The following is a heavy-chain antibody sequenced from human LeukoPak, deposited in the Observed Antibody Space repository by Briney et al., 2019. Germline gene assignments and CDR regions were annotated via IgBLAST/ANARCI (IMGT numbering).Heavy chain of an antibody. CDR3: ARGLGGLMDY. D-gene: IGHD3-16*01. V-gene: IGHV3-30*03. CDR2: ISYDGSNK. CDR1: GFTFSSCS. J-gene: IGHJ4*02. Sequence: PGGSLRLSCAASGFTFSSCSMNWVRQAPGKGLEWVAVISYDGSNKYYADSVKGRFTISRDNSKNTLYLQMNSLRAEDTAVYYCARGLGGLMDYWGQGTLVTVSS.